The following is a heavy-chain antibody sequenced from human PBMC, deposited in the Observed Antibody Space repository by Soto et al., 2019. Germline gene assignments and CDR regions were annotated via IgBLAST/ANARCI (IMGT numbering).Heavy chain of an antibody. J-gene: IGHJ5*02. CDR2: MNTDGSDT. CDR3: AREGMGFSNWFDP. CDR1: GFTFSSYW. V-gene: IGHV3-74*01. Sequence: EMQLVESGGGLVQPGWSLRLSCAASGFTFSSYWMHWVRQATGKGLVWVSRMNTDGSDTYYADSVKGRFTISRDNARNTMYLQMNSLRVEDTAVYYCAREGMGFSNWFDPRGQGTLVSVSS. D-gene: IGHD2-8*01.